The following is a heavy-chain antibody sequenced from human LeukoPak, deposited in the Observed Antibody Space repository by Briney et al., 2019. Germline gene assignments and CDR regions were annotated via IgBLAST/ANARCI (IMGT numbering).Heavy chain of an antibody. CDR1: RFTFSSYG. D-gene: IGHD6-13*01. CDR2: ISYDGSNK. J-gene: IGHJ4*02. Sequence: PGGSLRLSCAASRFTFSSYGMHWVRQAPGKGLEWGAVISYDGSNKYYADSVKGRFTISRDNSKNTLYLQMNSLRAEDTAVYYCAKEGPIAAAGFDYWGQGTLVTVSS. CDR3: AKEGPIAAAGFDY. V-gene: IGHV3-30*18.